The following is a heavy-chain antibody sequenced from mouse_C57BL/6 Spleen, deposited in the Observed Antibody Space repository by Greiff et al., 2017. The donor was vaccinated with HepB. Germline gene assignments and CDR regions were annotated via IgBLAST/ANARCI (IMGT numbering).Heavy chain of an antibody. CDR1: GYTFTSYW. V-gene: IGHV1-55*01. CDR2: IYPGSGST. D-gene: IGHD2-5*01. J-gene: IGHJ2*01. Sequence: QVQLQQPGAELVKPGASVKMSCKASGYTFTSYWITWVKQRPGQGLEWIGDIYPGSGSTNYNEKFKSKATLTVDTSSSTAYMKLSSLTSEDSAVYYCAREGVYSNYPYFDYWGQGTTLTVSS. CDR3: AREGVYSNYPYFDY.